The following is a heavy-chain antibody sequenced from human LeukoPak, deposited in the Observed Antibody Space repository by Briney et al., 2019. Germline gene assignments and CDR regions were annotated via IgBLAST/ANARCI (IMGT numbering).Heavy chain of an antibody. V-gene: IGHV3-23*01. CDR1: GFTFYSYV. J-gene: IGHJ6*02. Sequence: GGSLRLSCVASGFTFYSYVMSWVRQAPGMGLEWVSAISGSGVTTFYADSMKGRFTISRDNSKNTLYLQMNSLRAEDTAVYYCAKGGRILLKNFGLDVWGQGTTVTVSS. CDR3: AKGGRILLKNFGLDV. CDR2: ISGSGVTT. D-gene: IGHD2/OR15-2a*01.